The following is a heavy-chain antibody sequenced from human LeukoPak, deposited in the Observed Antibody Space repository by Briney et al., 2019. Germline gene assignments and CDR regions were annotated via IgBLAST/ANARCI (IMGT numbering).Heavy chain of an antibody. CDR3: ASPFIAELVISR. J-gene: IGHJ4*02. Sequence: PGGSLRLSCAASGFTFRNYVIHWVRQAPGKGLEWVAVTSSDLNVKLYADSVKGRFTISRDNSKNTLYLQMNSLRAEDTAVYYCASPFIAELVISRWGQGTLVTVSS. CDR1: GFTFRNYV. CDR2: TSSDLNVK. V-gene: IGHV3-30-3*01. D-gene: IGHD6-6*01.